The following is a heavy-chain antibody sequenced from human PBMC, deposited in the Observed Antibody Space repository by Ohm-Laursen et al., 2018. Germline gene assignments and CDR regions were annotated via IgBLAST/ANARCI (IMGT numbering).Heavy chain of an antibody. Sequence: SLRLSCSASGFTFSIYWMHWVRQAPGKGLVWVSRISIDGSRTAYADSVKGRFTISRDNAKNTLNLQMNSLRAEDTAVYYCATLTTVTTLDYFDIWGQGTLVAVSS. CDR3: ATLTTVTTLDYFDI. D-gene: IGHD4-17*01. CDR2: ISIDGSRT. CDR1: GFTFSIYW. J-gene: IGHJ4*02. V-gene: IGHV3-74*01.